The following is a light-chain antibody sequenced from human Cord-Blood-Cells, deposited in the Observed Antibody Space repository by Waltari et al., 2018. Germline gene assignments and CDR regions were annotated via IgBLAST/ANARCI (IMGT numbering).Light chain of an antibody. CDR2: DVR. CDR3: CSYAGSYTFV. J-gene: IGLJ1*01. CDR1: SSAVGGSNY. Sequence: QSALTQPRPVSGSPGQSVTLSCTGTSSAVGGSNYVSWYQQHPGKAPKLMIYDVRKRPSGVPDRFSGSKSGNTASLTISGLQAEDEADYYCCSYAGSYTFVFGTGTKVTVL. V-gene: IGLV2-11*01.